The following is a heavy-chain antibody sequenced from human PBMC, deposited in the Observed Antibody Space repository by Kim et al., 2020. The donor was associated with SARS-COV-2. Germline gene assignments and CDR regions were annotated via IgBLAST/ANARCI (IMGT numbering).Heavy chain of an antibody. V-gene: IGHV3-30*04. CDR2: ISYDGSNK. D-gene: IGHD2-15*01. CDR1: GFTFSSYA. Sequence: GGSLRLSCAASGFTFSSYAMHWVRQAPGKGLEWVAVISYDGSNKYYADSVKGRFTISRDNSKNTLYLQMNSLRAEDTAVYYCARSKLLRSYYFDYWGQGTLVTVSS. CDR3: ARSKLLRSYYFDY. J-gene: IGHJ4*02.